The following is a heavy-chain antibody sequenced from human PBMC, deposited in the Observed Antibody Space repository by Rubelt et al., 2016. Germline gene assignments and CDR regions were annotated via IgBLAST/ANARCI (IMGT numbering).Heavy chain of an antibody. CDR3: ARDVGGNSVLYYFDY. V-gene: IGHV1-18*01. CDR1: GYTFTSYG. Sequence: QVQLVQSGAEVKKPGASVKVSCKASGYTFTSYGISWVRQAPGQGLEWMGWISAYTGNTNYAQKIQGRVTMTTDTSTSTAYMGLRSLRSDDTAVYYCARDVGGNSVLYYFDYWGQGTLVTVSS. D-gene: IGHD4-23*01. J-gene: IGHJ4*02. CDR2: ISAYTGNT.